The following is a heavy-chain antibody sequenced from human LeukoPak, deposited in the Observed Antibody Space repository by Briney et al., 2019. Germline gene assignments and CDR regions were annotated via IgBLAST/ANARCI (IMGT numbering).Heavy chain of an antibody. CDR1: GGSISSSSYY. CDR3: ARDQGTGWFDP. D-gene: IGHD1-1*01. Sequence: SETLSLTCTVSGGSISSSSYYWGWIRQPPGKGLEWIGSIYYSGSTYYNPSLKSRVTISVDTSKNQFSLKLSSVTAADTAVYYCARDQGTGWFDPWGQGTLVTVSS. J-gene: IGHJ5*02. CDR2: IYYSGST. V-gene: IGHV4-39*07.